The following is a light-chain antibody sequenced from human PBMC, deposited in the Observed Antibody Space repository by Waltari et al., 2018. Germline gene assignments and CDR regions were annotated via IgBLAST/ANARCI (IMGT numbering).Light chain of an antibody. CDR1: SGHSSTV. CDR2: VNSDGSH. Sequence: QLVLTQSPSASASLGASVKLTCTLSSGHSSTVIAWLQQQPEKGPRYLMKVNSDGSHSKGDGIPDRLSGSSSGAERYLTISSLQSEDEADEYCQTGGHGTWVFGGGTKLTVL. V-gene: IGLV4-69*01. CDR3: QTGGHGTWV. J-gene: IGLJ3*02.